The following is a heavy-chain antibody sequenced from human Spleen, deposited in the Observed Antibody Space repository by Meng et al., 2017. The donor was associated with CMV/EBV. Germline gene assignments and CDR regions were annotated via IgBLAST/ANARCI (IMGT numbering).Heavy chain of an antibody. CDR3: ARKYYDFWSGYYDQNGMDV. J-gene: IGHJ6*02. CDR1: GFTVSSNY. CDR2: IYSGGST. Sequence: GESLKISCAASGFTVSSNYMSWVRQAPGKGLEWVSVIYSGGSTYYADSVKGRFTISRDNSKNTLYLQMNSLRAEDTAVYYCARKYYDFWSGYYDQNGMDVWGQGTTVTVSS. V-gene: IGHV3-53*01. D-gene: IGHD3-3*01.